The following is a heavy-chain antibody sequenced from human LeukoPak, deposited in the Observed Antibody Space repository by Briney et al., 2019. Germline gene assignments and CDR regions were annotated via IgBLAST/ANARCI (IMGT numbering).Heavy chain of an antibody. CDR1: GFTFGDYA. Sequence: GGSLRLSCTASGFTFGDYAMSWVRQAPGKGLEWVGFISSKAYGGTTEYAASVKGRFTISRDDSRSIAYLQMNSLKTEDTAVYYCTSCYFYGSSGYWSSRIYDYYYGMDVWGQGTTVTVSS. CDR3: TSCYFYGSSGYWSSRIYDYYYGMDV. J-gene: IGHJ6*02. V-gene: IGHV3-49*04. CDR2: ISSKAYGGTT. D-gene: IGHD3-22*01.